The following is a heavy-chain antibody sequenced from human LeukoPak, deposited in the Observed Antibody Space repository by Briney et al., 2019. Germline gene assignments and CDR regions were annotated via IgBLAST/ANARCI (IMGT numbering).Heavy chain of an antibody. CDR3: ARHLMAVMDP. CDR2: IYYSGST. Sequence: SSETLSLTCTVCGDSISSSSYYWGWIRQPPGKGLEWIGSIYYSGSTNYNPSLKSRVTMSVDTSKNQFSLKLSSVTAADTAVYYCARHLMAVMDPWGQGTLVTVSS. CDR1: GDSISSSSYY. J-gene: IGHJ5*02. D-gene: IGHD3-16*01. V-gene: IGHV4-39*01.